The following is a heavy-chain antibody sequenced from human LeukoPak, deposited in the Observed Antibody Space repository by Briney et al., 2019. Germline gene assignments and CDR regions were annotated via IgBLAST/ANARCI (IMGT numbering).Heavy chain of an antibody. CDR2: IWYDGSNK. CDR1: ALTFSIYG. Sequence: QAGGSLRLSCAASALTFSIYGMRWARHAPGRGRGWLSFIWYDGSNKYYADSVKGRFPISRDNSTITLYLQMNSLRAEDTAVYYCARDPSYDYGDYAPQTCFHLWGEGTVGRVPS. J-gene: IGHJ1*01. V-gene: IGHV3-33*01. CDR3: ARDPSYDYGDYAPQTCFHL. D-gene: IGHD4-17*01.